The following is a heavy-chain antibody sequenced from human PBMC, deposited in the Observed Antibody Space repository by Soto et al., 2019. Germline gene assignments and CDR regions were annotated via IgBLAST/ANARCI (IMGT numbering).Heavy chain of an antibody. CDR3: ARVPYSSGLLFYLEY. V-gene: IGHV1-46*01. J-gene: IGHJ4*02. CDR2: INPNGGDT. CDR1: GYTFTYYH. Sequence: ASVKVSCKASGYTFTYYHVHWVRQAPGQGLEWMGIINPNGGDTTYAQKFQGRVTMTRDTSTSTVYMEVSSLRSEDTALYYCARVPYSSGLLFYLEYWGQGTRGTVS. D-gene: IGHD5-18*01.